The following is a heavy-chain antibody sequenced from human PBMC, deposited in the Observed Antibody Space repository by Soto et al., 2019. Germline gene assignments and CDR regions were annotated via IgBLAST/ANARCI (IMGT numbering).Heavy chain of an antibody. V-gene: IGHV4-31*03. D-gene: IGHD3-9*01. CDR1: GGSISSSGYY. J-gene: IGHJ4*02. CDR3: AKSLTINADFDC. CDR2: IHYSGNT. Sequence: QAQLQESGPGLVKPSETLSLTCTVSGGSISSSGYYWSWIRQNPGKGLEWIGYIHYSGNTYYNPSLKSRVTISVDTSKNQFSLRLSSVTAADTAVYYCAKSLTINADFDCWGQGTLVTVSS.